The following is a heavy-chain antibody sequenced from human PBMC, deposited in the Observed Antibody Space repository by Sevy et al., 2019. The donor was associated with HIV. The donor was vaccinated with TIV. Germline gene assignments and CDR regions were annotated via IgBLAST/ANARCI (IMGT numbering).Heavy chain of an antibody. CDR1: GFTFSDYA. Sequence: SLRLSCTASGFTFSDYAMTWFRQAPGKGLEWVGFIRSKAFRGTTDFAASVKGRFTISRDDSKSIAYLQMNSLKTEDTAVYYCTRRQGRSGGPAIADYWGQGTLVTVSS. J-gene: IGHJ4*02. D-gene: IGHD2-15*01. CDR3: TRRQGRSGGPAIADY. CDR2: IRSKAFRGTT. V-gene: IGHV3-49*03.